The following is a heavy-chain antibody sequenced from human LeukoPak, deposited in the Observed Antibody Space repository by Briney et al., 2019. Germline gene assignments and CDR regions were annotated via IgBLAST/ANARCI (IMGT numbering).Heavy chain of an antibody. V-gene: IGHV1-2*02. CDR3: ARGYCSSTSCYQFDY. CDR2: INPNSGGT. Sequence: GASVKVSCKASGYTLTGYYMHWVRQAPGQGLEWMGWINPNSGGTNYAQKFQGRVTMTRDTSISTAYMELSRLRSDDTAVYYCARGYCSSTSCYQFDYWGQGTLVTVSS. J-gene: IGHJ4*02. D-gene: IGHD2-2*01. CDR1: GYTLTGYY.